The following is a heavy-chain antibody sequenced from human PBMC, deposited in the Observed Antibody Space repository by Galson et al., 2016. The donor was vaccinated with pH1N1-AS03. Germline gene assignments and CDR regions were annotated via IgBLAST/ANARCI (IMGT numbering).Heavy chain of an antibody. Sequence: SLRLSCAASGFSFSTHDMFWVRQAPGKGLEWVAFIRYDGSHKYYADSIKGRFTISRDNSNNTVSLQMNSLTTEDTAVYYCARKYYDFWSYYYDLWGQGTLVTVSS. V-gene: IGHV3-30*02. J-gene: IGHJ4*02. CDR2: IRYDGSHK. CDR3: ARKYYDFWSYYYDL. D-gene: IGHD3-3*01. CDR1: GFSFSTHD.